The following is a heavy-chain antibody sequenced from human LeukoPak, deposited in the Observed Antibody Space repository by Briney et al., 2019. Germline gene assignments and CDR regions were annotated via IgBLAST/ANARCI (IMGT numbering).Heavy chain of an antibody. J-gene: IGHJ4*02. CDR2: IIPILGIA. Sequence: SVKVSCKASVGTFSSYAISWVRQAPGQGLEWMGRIIPILGIANYAQKFQGRVTITADKSTSTAYMELSSLRSEDTAVYYCARLTGDNFDSWGQGTLVTVSS. CDR3: ARLTGDNFDS. D-gene: IGHD1-20*01. CDR1: VGTFSSYA. V-gene: IGHV1-69*04.